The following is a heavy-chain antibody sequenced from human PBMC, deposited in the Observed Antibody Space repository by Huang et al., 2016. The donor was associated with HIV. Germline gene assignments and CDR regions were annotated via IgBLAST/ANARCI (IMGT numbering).Heavy chain of an antibody. CDR3: ARDATKNPRGWFDP. Sequence: QVHLQQWGAGLLKSAETLSLTCAVYGGSLSGYYWSWLRQTPGKGLEWIGEINHLGSTNYNPYLKSRVSISMDGSKKQFSLKLRSISDADTAVYFCARDATKNPRGWFDPWGQGTLVTVSS. CDR2: INHLGST. CDR1: GGSLSGYY. D-gene: IGHD3-10*01. V-gene: IGHV4-34*02. J-gene: IGHJ5*02.